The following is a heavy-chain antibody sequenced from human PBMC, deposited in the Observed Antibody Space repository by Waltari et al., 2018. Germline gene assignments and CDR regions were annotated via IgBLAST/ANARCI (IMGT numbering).Heavy chain of an antibody. CDR1: GGSFKLYS. Sequence: QVQLQQWGAGRLQPSETLPLTCAVYGGSFKLYSWPWIRKPPGKVLEWMGEINHAGNTNYTPGLNSRVAISVHTPNKQHSLKATSGAAADAGVYYCARLEDCTGGHCYSGDHYYVDVWGLGTTVTVSS. CDR3: ARLEDCTGGHCYSGDHYYVDV. V-gene: IGHV4-34*02. D-gene: IGHD2-15*01. J-gene: IGHJ6*02. CDR2: INHAGNT.